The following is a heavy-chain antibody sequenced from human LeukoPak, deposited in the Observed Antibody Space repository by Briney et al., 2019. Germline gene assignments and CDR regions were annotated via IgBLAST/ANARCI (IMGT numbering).Heavy chain of an antibody. CDR3: ARRRRLRFLEWFETANWFDP. D-gene: IGHD3-3*01. CDR1: GGSFSGYY. CDR2: INHSGST. J-gene: IGHJ5*02. Sequence: SETLSLTCAVYGGSFSGYYWSWIRQPPGKGLEWIGEINHSGSTNYNPSLKGRVTISVDTSKNQFSLKLSSVTAADTAVYYCARRRRLRFLEWFETANWFDPWGQGTLVTVSS. V-gene: IGHV4-34*01.